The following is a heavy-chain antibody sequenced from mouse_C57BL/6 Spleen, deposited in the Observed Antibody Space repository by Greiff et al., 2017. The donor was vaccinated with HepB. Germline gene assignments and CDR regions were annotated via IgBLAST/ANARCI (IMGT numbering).Heavy chain of an antibody. V-gene: IGHV5-16*01. CDR2: INYDGSST. CDR3: ARGDGYYDYFDY. D-gene: IGHD2-3*01. Sequence: EVQLVESEGGLVQPGSSMKLSCTASGFTFSDYYMAWVRQVPEKGLEWVANINYDGSSTYYLDSLKSRFIISRDNAKNILYLQMSSLKSEDTATYYCARGDGYYDYFDYWGQGTTLTVSS. CDR1: GFTFSDYY. J-gene: IGHJ2*01.